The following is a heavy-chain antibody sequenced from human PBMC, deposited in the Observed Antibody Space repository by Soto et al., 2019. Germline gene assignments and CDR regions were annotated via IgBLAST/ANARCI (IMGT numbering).Heavy chain of an antibody. CDR2: IDYSGST. Sequence: SETLSLNCSVSGGALRSYFWTWIRQTPGKGLEWIGYIDYSGSTTYSPSLKSRASLSVDTSKNQFSLTLRSVTAADTAIYYCARDKSTTRFYYFALDVWGQGTTVTVSS. J-gene: IGHJ6*02. CDR3: ARDKSTTRFYYFALDV. D-gene: IGHD3-9*01. CDR1: GGALRSYF. V-gene: IGHV4-59*12.